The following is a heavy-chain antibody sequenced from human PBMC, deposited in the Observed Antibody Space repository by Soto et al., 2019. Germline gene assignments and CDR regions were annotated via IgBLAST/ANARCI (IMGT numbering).Heavy chain of an antibody. CDR2: IYYSGST. Sequence: SETLSLTCTVSGGSISSYYWSWIRQPPGKGLEWIGYIYYSGSTNYSPSLKSRVTISVDTSKNQFSLKLSSVTAADTAVYYCARGVGATKDYYYYGMDVWGQGSTVTVS. V-gene: IGHV4-59*01. CDR3: ARGVGATKDYYYYGMDV. D-gene: IGHD1-26*01. CDR1: GGSISSYY. J-gene: IGHJ6*02.